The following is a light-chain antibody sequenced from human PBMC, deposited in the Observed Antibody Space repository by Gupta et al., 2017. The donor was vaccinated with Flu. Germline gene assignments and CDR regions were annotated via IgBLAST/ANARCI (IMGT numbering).Light chain of an antibody. CDR3: AAWDDSLNGV. CDR1: SSNIGSNT. CDR2: SNN. J-gene: IGLJ3*02. Sequence: QSVLPQPPSASGTPGQRVTLSCSGSSSNIGSNTVNWYQQLPGTAPKLLIYSNNQRPSGVPDRFSGSKSGTSASLAISGLQSEDEADYYCAAWDDSLNGVFGGGTKLTVL. V-gene: IGLV1-44*01.